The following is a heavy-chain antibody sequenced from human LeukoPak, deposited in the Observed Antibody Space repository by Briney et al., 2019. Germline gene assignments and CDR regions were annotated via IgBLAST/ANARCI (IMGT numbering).Heavy chain of an antibody. J-gene: IGHJ4*02. D-gene: IGHD5-12*01. CDR2: ISGDGGST. CDR3: AKPNSGYDHFDY. Sequence: GGSLRLSCAASGVMFDDYGMSWVRQAPGKGLEWVSLISGDGGSTYYADSVKGRFTISRDNSKNSLYPQMNSLRTEDTALYYCAKPNSGYDHFDYWGQGTLVTVSS. V-gene: IGHV3-43*02. CDR1: GVMFDDYG.